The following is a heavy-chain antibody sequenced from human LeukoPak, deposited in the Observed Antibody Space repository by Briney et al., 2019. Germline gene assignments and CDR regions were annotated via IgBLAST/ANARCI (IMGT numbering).Heavy chain of an antibody. J-gene: IGHJ5*02. CDR1: GYTFTSYG. V-gene: IGHV1-18*01. D-gene: IGHD2-2*01. Sequence: GASVNVSCKASGYTFTSYGISWVRQAPGQGLEWMGWINAYSGNTNYAQKLQGRVTMTTDTSTSTAYMELRSLRSDDTAVYYCARVFVRPLLGYCSSTSCPGAWFDPWGQGTLVTVSS. CDR3: ARVFVRPLLGYCSSTSCPGAWFDP. CDR2: INAYSGNT.